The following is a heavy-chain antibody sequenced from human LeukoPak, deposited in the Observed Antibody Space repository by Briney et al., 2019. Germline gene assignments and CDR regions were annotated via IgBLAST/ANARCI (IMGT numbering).Heavy chain of an antibody. CDR1: GFTFSSYA. CDR2: ISSNGGST. J-gene: IGHJ4*02. D-gene: IGHD4-17*01. CDR3: VSSDYGDYGSFDY. Sequence: AGGSPRLSCAASGFTFSSYAMHRVRQAPGKGLEYVSAISSNGGSTYYANSVKGRFTISRDNSKNTLYLQMGSLRAEDMAVYYCVSSDYGDYGSFDYWGQGSLVTVSS. V-gene: IGHV3-64*01.